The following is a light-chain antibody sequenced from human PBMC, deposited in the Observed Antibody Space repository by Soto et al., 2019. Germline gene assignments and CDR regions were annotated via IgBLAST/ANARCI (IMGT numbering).Light chain of an antibody. J-gene: IGKJ1*01. CDR1: QSISSW. Sequence: QRNKSVFTVSASQKDRVTITGRASQSISSWLAWYQQKPGKAPKLLIYKASTLKSGVPSRFSGSGSGTEFTLTISSLQPDDFATYYCQHYNIYSEAFGQGTKVDIK. V-gene: IGKV1-5*03. CDR3: QHYNIYSEA. CDR2: KAS.